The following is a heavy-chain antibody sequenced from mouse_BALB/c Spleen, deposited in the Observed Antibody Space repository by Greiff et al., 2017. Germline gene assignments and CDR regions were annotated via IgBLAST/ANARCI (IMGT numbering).Heavy chain of an antibody. Sequence: EVQVVESGGGLVKPGGSLKLSCAASGFTFSSYTMSWVRQTPEKRLEWVATISSGGSYTYYPDSVKGRFTISRDNAKNILYLQMSSLRSEDTAMYYCARIYYGYDGFAYWGQGTLVTVSA. CDR3: ARIYYGYDGFAY. V-gene: IGHV5-9-3*01. D-gene: IGHD2-2*01. J-gene: IGHJ3*01. CDR2: ISSGGSYT. CDR1: GFTFSSYT.